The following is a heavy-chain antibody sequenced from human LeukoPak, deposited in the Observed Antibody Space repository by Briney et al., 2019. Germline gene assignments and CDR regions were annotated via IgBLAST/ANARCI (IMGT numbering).Heavy chain of an antibody. CDR3: AKVLGDSSTWSYSSYCGMDV. V-gene: IGHV3-23*01. CDR1: GFTFSSYA. J-gene: IGHJ6*02. Sequence: GGSLRLSCAASGFTFSSYAMSWVRQAPGKGLEWVSTISGIGRNTYYADSVKGRFTISRDNSKNTLYLQMNSLRAEDTAVYYCAKVLGDSSTWSYSSYCGMDVWGQGTTVTVSS. D-gene: IGHD6-13*01. CDR2: ISGIGRNT.